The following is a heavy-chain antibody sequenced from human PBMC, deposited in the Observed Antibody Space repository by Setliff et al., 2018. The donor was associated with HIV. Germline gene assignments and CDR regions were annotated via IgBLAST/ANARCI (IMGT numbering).Heavy chain of an antibody. CDR2: IYHSEYT. V-gene: IGHV4-4*02. D-gene: IGHD2-2*01. J-gene: IGHJ6*02. Sequence: ETLSLTCAVSGGSISSDNWWTWVRQPPGKGLEWIGEIYHSEYTSYNPSLKSRVSMSVDKSKNQFSVKLTSVTAADTAVYYCARGHCSGTNCYGVDYYGMDVWGQGTTVTVSS. CDR3: ARGHCSGTNCYGVDYYGMDV. CDR1: GGSISSDNW.